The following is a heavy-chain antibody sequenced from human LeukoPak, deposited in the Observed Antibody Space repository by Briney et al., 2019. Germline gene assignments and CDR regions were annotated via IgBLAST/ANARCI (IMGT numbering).Heavy chain of an antibody. CDR1: GYTFTSYD. D-gene: IGHD2-2*01. CDR3: ARAVGYTCSSTSCYSYGWYYFDY. J-gene: IGHJ4*02. CDR2: MNPNSGNT. V-gene: IGHV1-8*03. Sequence: ASVKVSCKASGYTFTSYDINWVRQATGQGLEWMGWMNPNSGNTGYAQKFQGRVTITRNTSISTAYMELSSLRSEDTAVYYCARAVGYTCSSTSCYSYGWYYFDYWGQRTLVTVSS.